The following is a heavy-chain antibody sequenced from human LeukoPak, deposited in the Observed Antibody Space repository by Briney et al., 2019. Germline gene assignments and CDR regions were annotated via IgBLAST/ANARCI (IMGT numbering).Heavy chain of an antibody. J-gene: IGHJ6*02. CDR3: ARVGSSGWYYGGYSYGMDV. CDR1: GYTFTSYG. V-gene: IGHV1-18*01. CDR2: ISAYNGNT. D-gene: IGHD6-19*01. Sequence: GASVKVSCKASGYTFTSYGISWVRQAPGQGLEWMGWISAYNGNTNYAQKLQGRVTMTTDTSTSTAYMELRSLRSDDTAVYYCARVGSSGWYYGGYSYGMDVWGQGTTVTVSS.